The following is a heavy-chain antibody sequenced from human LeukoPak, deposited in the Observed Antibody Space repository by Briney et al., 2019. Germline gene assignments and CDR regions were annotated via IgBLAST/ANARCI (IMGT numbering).Heavy chain of an antibody. CDR2: INPNSGGT. Sequence: GASVKVSCKASGYTFTGYYMHWVRQAPGQGLEWMGWINPNSGGTNYAQKFQGWVTMTRDTSISTAYMELSRLRSDDTAVYYCARVGNYDSSGYPQVIFDYWGQGTLVTVSS. D-gene: IGHD3-22*01. CDR3: ARVGNYDSSGYPQVIFDY. CDR1: GYTFTGYY. J-gene: IGHJ4*02. V-gene: IGHV1-2*04.